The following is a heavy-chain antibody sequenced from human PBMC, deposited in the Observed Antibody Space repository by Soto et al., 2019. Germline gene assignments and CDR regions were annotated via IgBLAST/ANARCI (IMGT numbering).Heavy chain of an antibody. V-gene: IGHV4-30-4*01. Sequence: SETLSLTCTVSGGSISSGDYYWSWIRQPPGKGLEWIGYIYYSGSTYYNPSLKSRVTISVDTSKNQFSLKLSSVTAADTAVYYCASSLTMVRGVTYYYYCMDVWGQGTTGTFSS. CDR1: GGSISSGDYY. J-gene: IGHJ6*02. D-gene: IGHD3-10*01. CDR2: IYYSGST. CDR3: ASSLTMVRGVTYYYYCMDV.